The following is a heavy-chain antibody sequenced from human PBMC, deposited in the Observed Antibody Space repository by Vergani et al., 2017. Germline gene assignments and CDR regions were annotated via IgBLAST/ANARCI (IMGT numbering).Heavy chain of an antibody. CDR1: GFSLNTRGVS. Sequence: QITLKESGPTLVKPTQTLTLTCTFSGFSLNTRGVSVAWIRQPPGKALDWLALIYWNDDQHYSPSLNNRVTITKDTSKNQVVLTMTNMDYVDTGTYYCVYRKTEWGTTGCFYPFYYYYYMVVWGKGTTVTVSS. D-gene: IGHD1-7*01. J-gene: IGHJ6*03. CDR2: IYWNDDQ. CDR3: VYRKTEWGTTGCFYPFYYYYYMVV. V-gene: IGHV2-5*04.